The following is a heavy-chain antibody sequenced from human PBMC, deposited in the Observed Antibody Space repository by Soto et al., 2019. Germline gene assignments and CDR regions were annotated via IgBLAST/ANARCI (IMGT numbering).Heavy chain of an antibody. J-gene: IGHJ6*03. CDR3: ARGGRSAYYYMGV. V-gene: IGHV4-59*01. CDR1: GGSISSYY. Sequence: SETLSLTCTVSGGSISSYYWSWIRQPPGKGLEWIGYIYYSGSTNYNPSLKSRVTISVDTSKNQFSLKLSSVTAADTAMYYCARGGRSAYYYMGVWGKGTTVTVSS. CDR2: IYYSGST.